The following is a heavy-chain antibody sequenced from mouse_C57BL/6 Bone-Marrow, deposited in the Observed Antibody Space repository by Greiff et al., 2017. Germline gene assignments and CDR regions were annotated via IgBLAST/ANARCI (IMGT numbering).Heavy chain of an antibody. J-gene: IGHJ4*01. CDR2: IDPSDSYT. Sequence: QVQLQQPGAELVMPGASVKLSCKASGYTFTSYWMHWVKQRPGQGLEWIGEIDPSDSYTNYNQKFKGKSTLTADKSSSTAYMQLSSLTSEDSAVYYCARTGVVPYYYAMDYWGQGTSVTVSS. D-gene: IGHD1-1*01. CDR3: ARTGVVPYYYAMDY. V-gene: IGHV1-69*01. CDR1: GYTFTSYW.